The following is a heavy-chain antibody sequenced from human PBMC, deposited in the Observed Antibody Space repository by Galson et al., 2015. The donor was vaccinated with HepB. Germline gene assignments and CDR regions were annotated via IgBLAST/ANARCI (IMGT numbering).Heavy chain of an antibody. J-gene: IGHJ3*02. D-gene: IGHD1-26*01. V-gene: IGHV4-59*08. CDR1: GGSISSYY. CDR2: IYYSGST. CDR3: ARHGGWELQYAYDI. Sequence: SETLSLTCTVSGGSISSYYWSWIRQPPGKGLERIGYIYYSGSTNYNPSLKSRVTISVDTSKNQFSLKLSSVTAADTAVYYCARHGGWELQYAYDIWGQGTMVTVSS.